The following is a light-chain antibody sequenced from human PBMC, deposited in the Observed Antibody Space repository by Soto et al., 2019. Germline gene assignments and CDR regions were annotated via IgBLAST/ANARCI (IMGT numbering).Light chain of an antibody. CDR1: SSDVGSYNL. CDR3: CSYAGSRV. V-gene: IGLV2-23*01. CDR2: EGS. J-gene: IGLJ2*01. Sequence: QSALTQPASVSGSPGQSITISCTGTSSDVGSYNLVSWYQQHPGKAPKLMIYEGSKRPSGVSNRFSXXXSGNTAXLTISGLQAEDEADYYCCSYAGSRVFGGGTKLTVL.